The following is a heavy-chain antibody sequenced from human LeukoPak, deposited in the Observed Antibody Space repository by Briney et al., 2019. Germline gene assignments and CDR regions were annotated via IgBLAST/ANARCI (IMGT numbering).Heavy chain of an antibody. J-gene: IGHJ4*02. Sequence: SETLSLTCTVSGGSISSSSYYWGWIRQPPGKGLEWIGSIYYSGSTYYNPSLKSRVTISVDTSKNQFSLKLSSVTAADTAVYYCARLSGFYYDSSGYYLDYFGYWGQGTLVTVSS. CDR1: GGSISSSSYY. D-gene: IGHD3-22*01. CDR3: ARLSGFYYDSSGYYLDYFGY. CDR2: IYYSGST. V-gene: IGHV4-39*01.